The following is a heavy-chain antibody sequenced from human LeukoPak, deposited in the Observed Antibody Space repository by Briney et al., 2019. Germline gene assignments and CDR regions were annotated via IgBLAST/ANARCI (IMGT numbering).Heavy chain of an antibody. V-gene: IGHV3-21*01. CDR1: GFTFSSYG. CDR3: AGVESSIAARPFDY. CDR2: ISSSSSYI. Sequence: PGGSLRLSCAASGFTFSSYGMHWVRQAPGKGLEWVSSISSSSSYIYYADSVKGRFTISRDNAKNSLYLQMNSLRAEDTAVYYCAGVESSIAARPFDYWGQGTLVTVSS. D-gene: IGHD6-6*01. J-gene: IGHJ4*02.